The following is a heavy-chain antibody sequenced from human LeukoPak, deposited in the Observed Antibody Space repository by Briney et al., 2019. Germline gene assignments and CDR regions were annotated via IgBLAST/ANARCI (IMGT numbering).Heavy chain of an antibody. CDR1: GFTFSRYW. D-gene: IGHD3-22*01. CDR2: IHNDGSST. J-gene: IGHJ4*02. Sequence: GGSLRLSCAASGFTFSRYWMHWVRQAPGTGLVWVSRIHNDGSSTSYADSVKGRFTISRDNAKNSLYLQMNSLRAEDTAVYYCARGYITMILYWGQGTLVTVSS. V-gene: IGHV3-74*01. CDR3: ARGYITMILY.